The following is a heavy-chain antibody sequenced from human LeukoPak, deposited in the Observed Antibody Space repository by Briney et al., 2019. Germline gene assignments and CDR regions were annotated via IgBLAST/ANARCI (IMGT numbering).Heavy chain of an antibody. D-gene: IGHD6-13*01. V-gene: IGHV3-48*01. Sequence: GGSLRLSCEASGFTFNIYSMNWVRQAPGKGLEWVSYISSSSSAIYYADSVKGRFTISRDNAKNSLYLQMNSLRAEDTAVYYCARVKGYGGYTVVPLDYWGQGTPVTVSS. CDR3: ARVKGYGGYTVVPLDY. CDR2: ISSSSSAI. J-gene: IGHJ4*02. CDR1: GFTFNIYS.